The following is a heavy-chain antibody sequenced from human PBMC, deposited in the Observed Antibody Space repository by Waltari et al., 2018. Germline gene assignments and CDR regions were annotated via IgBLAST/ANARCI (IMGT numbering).Heavy chain of an antibody. CDR1: GVTFPRYA. CDR2: ISRNSDSL. Sequence: EVQLVVSGGGLVQPVRSLRLQCTDSGVTFPRYALHWVRQAPGKGLEWVSGISRNSDSLGYADCVKGRFTIARDHAKNSLYLQMNSLRAEDTALYYCTKDVYGGKGSGFWGQGTLVTVSA. V-gene: IGHV3-9*01. J-gene: IGHJ4*02. CDR3: TKDVYGGKGSGF. D-gene: IGHD4-17*01.